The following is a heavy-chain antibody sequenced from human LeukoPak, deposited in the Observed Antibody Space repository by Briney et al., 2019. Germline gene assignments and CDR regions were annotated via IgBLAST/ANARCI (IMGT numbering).Heavy chain of an antibody. CDR1: GYSFTSHY. V-gene: IGHV1-46*01. CDR2: INPSGSST. D-gene: IGHD3-22*01. CDR3: VWVIVDQFDY. J-gene: IGHJ4*02. Sequence: ASVKVSCKASGYSFTSHYMHWVRQAPGQGLEWMGLINPSGSSTLYAQKFQGRVTMTRDTSISTAYMELSRLRSDDTAVYYCVWVIVDQFDYWGQGTLVTVSS.